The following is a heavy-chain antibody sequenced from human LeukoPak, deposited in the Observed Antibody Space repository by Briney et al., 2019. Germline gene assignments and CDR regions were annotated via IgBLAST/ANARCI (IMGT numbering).Heavy chain of an antibody. CDR1: GGTFSSYA. V-gene: IGHV1-18*01. D-gene: IGHD1-26*01. Sequence: GASVKVSCKASGGTFSSYAISWVRQAPGQGLEWMGWISAYNGNTNYAQKLQGRVTMTTDTSTSTAYMELRSLRSDDTAVYYCARDNRWGSYNRRGSLNPWGQGTLVTVSS. J-gene: IGHJ5*02. CDR2: ISAYNGNT. CDR3: ARDNRWGSYNRRGSLNP.